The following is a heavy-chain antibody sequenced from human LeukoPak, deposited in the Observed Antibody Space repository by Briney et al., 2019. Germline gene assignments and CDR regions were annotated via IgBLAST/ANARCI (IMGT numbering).Heavy chain of an antibody. J-gene: IGHJ4*02. CDR2: IYHSGST. Sequence: SETLSLTCAVSGGSISSSNWWSWVRQPPGKGLEWIGEIYHSGSTNYNPSLKSRVTISVDKSKNQFSLKLSSVTAADTAVYYCAREPPGREDDSSGYYYGFDYWGQGTLVTVSS. D-gene: IGHD3-22*01. CDR3: AREPPGREDDSSGYYYGFDY. V-gene: IGHV4-4*02. CDR1: GGSISSSNW.